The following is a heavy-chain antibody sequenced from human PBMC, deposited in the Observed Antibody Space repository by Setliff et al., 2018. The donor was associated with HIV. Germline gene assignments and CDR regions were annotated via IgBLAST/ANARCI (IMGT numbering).Heavy chain of an antibody. J-gene: IGHJ3*02. V-gene: IGHV1-69*13. Sequence: SVKVSCKTSGGTVIGGTVMSYSISWVRQAPGQGLEWMGGIIPIFGTANYAPRFQGRVTITADESTSTVYKELSSLRSEDSAVYYCARGRASYNVFDIWGQGTMVTVS. D-gene: IGHD1-1*01. CDR3: ARGRASYNVFDI. CDR1: GGTVIGGTVMSYS. CDR2: IIPIFGTA.